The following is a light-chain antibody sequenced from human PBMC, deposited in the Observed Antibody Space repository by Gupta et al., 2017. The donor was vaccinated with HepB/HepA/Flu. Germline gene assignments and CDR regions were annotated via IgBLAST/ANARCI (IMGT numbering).Light chain of an antibody. V-gene: IGLV2-14*03. CDR1: SSDVGGYNY. J-gene: IGLJ2*01. CDR3: SSYTSSSTPRVV. CDR2: DVS. Sequence: QSALTQPASVSGSPGQSITISCTGTSSDVGGYNYVSWYQQHPGKAPKLMIYDVSNRPSGVSNRFSGSKSGNTASLTISGLQAEDEADYYCSSYTSSSTPRVVFGGGPKLTVL.